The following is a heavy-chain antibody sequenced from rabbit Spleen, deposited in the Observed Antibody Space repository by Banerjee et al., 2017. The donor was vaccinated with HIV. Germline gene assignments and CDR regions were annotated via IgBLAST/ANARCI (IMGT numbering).Heavy chain of an antibody. D-gene: IGHD8-1*01. CDR1: GVSFSFNNY. CDR2: VDIGSSGFT. V-gene: IGHV1S40*01. CDR3: ARDTGSSFSSYGMDL. J-gene: IGHJ6*01. Sequence: VESGGDLVKPGASLTLTCTASGVSFSFNNYMCWVRQAPGKGLEWIGCVDIGSSGFTYFATWAKGRFTISKTSSTTVTLQMTSLTAADTATYFCARDTGSSFSSYGMDLWGQGTLVTVS.